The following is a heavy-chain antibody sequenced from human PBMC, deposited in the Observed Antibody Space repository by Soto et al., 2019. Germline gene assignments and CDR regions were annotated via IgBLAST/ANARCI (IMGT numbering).Heavy chain of an antibody. V-gene: IGHV4-39*01. CDR2: IYYSGST. Sequence: PSETLSLTCTVSGGSISSSSYYWGWIRQPPGKGLEWIGSIYYSGSTYYNPSLKSRVTISVDTSKNQIYLKLSSVTAADTAVYYCATNPDFRLIVVVPAAQGSYMDVWGKGTTVTVSS. CDR1: GGSISSSSYY. CDR3: ATNPDFRLIVVVPAAQGSYMDV. J-gene: IGHJ6*03. D-gene: IGHD2-2*01.